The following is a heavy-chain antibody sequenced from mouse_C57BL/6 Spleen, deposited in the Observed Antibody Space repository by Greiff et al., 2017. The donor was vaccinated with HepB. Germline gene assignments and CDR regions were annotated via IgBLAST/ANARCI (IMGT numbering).Heavy chain of an antibody. Sequence: EVKLVESGGGLVQPGGSLKLSCAASGFTFSDYGMAWVRQAPRKGPEWVAFISNLAYSIYYADTVTGRFTISRENAKNTLYLEMSSLRSEDTAMYYCARHEKYYGSSYEGYFDVWGTGTTVTVSS. CDR2: ISNLAYSI. D-gene: IGHD1-1*01. CDR1: GFTFSDYG. V-gene: IGHV5-15*01. CDR3: ARHEKYYGSSYEGYFDV. J-gene: IGHJ1*03.